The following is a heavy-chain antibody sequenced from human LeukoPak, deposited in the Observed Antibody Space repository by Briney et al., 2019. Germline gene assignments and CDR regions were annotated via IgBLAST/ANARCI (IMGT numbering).Heavy chain of an antibody. D-gene: IGHD6-13*01. Sequence: GESLKISCKGSGYSFTSYWIGWVRQMPRKGLDWMGIIYPFDSDTRYSPSFQGHVTLSAYKRISTAYMQWSSLQASDPAMYYRARRKRRIAAAGGWFDPWGQGTLVTVSS. V-gene: IGHV5-51*01. J-gene: IGHJ5*02. CDR2: IYPFDSDT. CDR1: GYSFTSYW. CDR3: ARRKRRIAAAGGWFDP.